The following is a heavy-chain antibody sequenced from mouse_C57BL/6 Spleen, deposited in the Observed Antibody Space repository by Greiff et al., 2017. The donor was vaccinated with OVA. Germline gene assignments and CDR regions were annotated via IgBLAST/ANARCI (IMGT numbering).Heavy chain of an antibody. CDR1: GYTFTSYW. CDR3: ASGSSGDY. J-gene: IGHJ2*01. D-gene: IGHD1-1*01. CDR2: IDPSDSYT. V-gene: IGHV1-69*01. Sequence: VKLQQPGAELVMPGASVKLSCKASGYTFTSYWMHWVKQRPGQGLEWIGEIDPSDSYTNYNQKFKGKSTLTVDKSSSTAYMQLSSLTSEDSAVYYCASGSSGDYWGQGTTLTVSS.